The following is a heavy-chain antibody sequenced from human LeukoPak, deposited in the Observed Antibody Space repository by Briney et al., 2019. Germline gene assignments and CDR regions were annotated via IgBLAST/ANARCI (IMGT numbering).Heavy chain of an antibody. CDR3: TRRIIAPRAVDY. D-gene: IGHD6-6*01. V-gene: IGHV4-34*01. CDR1: GGSFSGYY. Sequence: SETLSLTCAVYGGSFSGYYWSWIRQPPGKGLEWIGSIYYSGSTYYNPSLKSRVTISVDTSKNQFSLKLSSVTAADTAVYYCTRRIIAPRAVDYWGQGTLVTVSS. J-gene: IGHJ4*02. CDR2: IYYSGST.